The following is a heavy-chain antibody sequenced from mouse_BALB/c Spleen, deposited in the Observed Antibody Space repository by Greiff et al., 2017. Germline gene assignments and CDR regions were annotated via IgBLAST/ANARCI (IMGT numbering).Heavy chain of an antibody. J-gene: IGHJ3*01. Sequence: LVKPGASVKISCKASGYAFSSSWMNWVKQRPGQGLEWIGRIYPGDGDTNYNGKFKGKATLTADKSSSTAYMQLSSLTSVDSAVYFCARDYDYGRFAYWGQGTLVTVSA. V-gene: IGHV1-82*01. D-gene: IGHD2-4*01. CDR1: GYAFSSSW. CDR2: IYPGDGDT. CDR3: ARDYDYGRFAY.